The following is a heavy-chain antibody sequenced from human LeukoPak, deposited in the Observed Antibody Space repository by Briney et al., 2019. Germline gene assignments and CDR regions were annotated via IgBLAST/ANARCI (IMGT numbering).Heavy chain of an antibody. CDR2: IYYSGST. CDR3: ARVPAKKWEVSGGYYFDY. J-gene: IGHJ4*02. CDR1: GGSISSYY. D-gene: IGHD1-26*01. Sequence: KPSETLSLTCTVSGGSISSYYWSWIRQPPGKGLEWIGYIYYSGSTNYNPSLKSRVTISVDTSKNQFSLKLSSVTAADTAVYYCARVPAKKWEVSGGYYFDYWGQGTLVTVSS. V-gene: IGHV4-59*01.